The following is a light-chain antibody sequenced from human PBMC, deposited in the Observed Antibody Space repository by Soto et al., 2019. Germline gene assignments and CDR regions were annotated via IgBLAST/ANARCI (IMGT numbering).Light chain of an antibody. V-gene: IGKV3-15*01. J-gene: IGKJ1*01. CDR3: QQYNNWWT. Sequence: EIVMTQSPATLYVSPGERATLSCRASQSVSNNLAWYQQKPGQAPRLLIYGASTRATGIPARFSGSGSGTEFTLTISSLQSEDFAVYYCQQYNNWWTFGQGTKVEIK. CDR1: QSVSNN. CDR2: GAS.